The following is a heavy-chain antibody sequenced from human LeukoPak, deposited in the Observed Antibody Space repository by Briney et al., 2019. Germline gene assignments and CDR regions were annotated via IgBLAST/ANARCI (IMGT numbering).Heavy chain of an antibody. D-gene: IGHD2-21*01. CDR2: TKKDGSEK. J-gene: IGHJ4*02. V-gene: IGHV3-7*01. Sequence: GGSLRLSCGASGFTFSTYWMSWVRQAPGKGLEWVANTKKDGSEKYYVDSVKGRFTISRDNAKNSLYLQMNSLRVEDTAVYYCVREGYFVFDFWGQGALVIVSS. CDR1: GFTFSTYW. CDR3: VREGYFVFDF.